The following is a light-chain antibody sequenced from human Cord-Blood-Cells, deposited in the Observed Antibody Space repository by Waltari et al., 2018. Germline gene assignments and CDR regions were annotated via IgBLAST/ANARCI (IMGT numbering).Light chain of an antibody. CDR2: EVS. V-gene: IGLV2-8*01. CDR1: SSYVGGYNY. J-gene: IGLJ3*02. Sequence: QSALTQPPSASGSPGQSVTISCTGPSSYVGGYNYVPWYQQHPGKAPKLIIYEVSKRPSGVPDRFSGSKSGNTASLTVSGLQAEDEADYYCSSYAGSNNLVFGGGTKLTVL. CDR3: SSYAGSNNLV.